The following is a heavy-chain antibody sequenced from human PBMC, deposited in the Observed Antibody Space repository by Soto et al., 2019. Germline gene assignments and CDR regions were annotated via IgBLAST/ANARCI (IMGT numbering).Heavy chain of an antibody. D-gene: IGHD6-13*01. CDR3: ARDGKQLVRDYYYGMDV. J-gene: IGHJ6*02. CDR1: GGSISSGGYY. V-gene: IGHV4-31*03. Sequence: PSETLSLTCTVSGGSISSGGYYWSWIRQHPGKGLEWIGYIYYSGSTYYNPSLKSRVTISVDTSKNQFSLKLSSVTAADTAVYYCARDGKQLVRDYYYGMDVWGQGTTVTVSS. CDR2: IYYSGST.